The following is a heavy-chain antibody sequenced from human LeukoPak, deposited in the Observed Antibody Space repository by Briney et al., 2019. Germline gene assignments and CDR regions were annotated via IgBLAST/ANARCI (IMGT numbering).Heavy chain of an antibody. V-gene: IGHV3-53*01. J-gene: IGHJ4*02. Sequence: GGALRLSCAASGFTVSSNYMTWVRQAPGKGLEWVSVLYSGGSTYYADSVKGRFTISRDNSKNTLYLQMNSLRAEDTAVYYCARAPRMVHFDYWGQGTLVTVSS. D-gene: IGHD6-13*01. CDR1: GFTVSSNY. CDR3: ARAPRMVHFDY. CDR2: LYSGGST.